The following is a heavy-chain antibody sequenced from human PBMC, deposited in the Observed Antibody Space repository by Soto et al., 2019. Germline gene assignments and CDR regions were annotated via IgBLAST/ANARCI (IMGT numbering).Heavy chain of an antibody. CDR3: ATTRGLAVGGSFDY. V-gene: IGHV4-39*01. Sequence: SETLSLTCIVSGGSITRRSSYWAWIRQPPGKGLEWVGTFYDGNTYHHPSLRSRITIAVDTSKNQFSLKLNSVAAADTAFYYCATTRGLAVGGSFDYWGQGMLVTVSS. CDR2: FYDGNT. CDR1: GGSITRRSSY. J-gene: IGHJ4*02. D-gene: IGHD3-10*01.